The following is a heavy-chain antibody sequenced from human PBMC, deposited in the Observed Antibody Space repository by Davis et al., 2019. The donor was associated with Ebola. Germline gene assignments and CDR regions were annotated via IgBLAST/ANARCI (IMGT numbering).Heavy chain of an antibody. CDR1: GGSISSYY. CDR2: IYYSGST. Sequence: MPSETLSLTCTVSGGSISSYYWSWIRQPPGKGLEWIGYIYYSGSTNYNPSLKSRVTISVDTSKNQFSLKLRSVTAADTAVYYCARGKTYSVYWGQGTLVTVSS. J-gene: IGHJ4*02. CDR3: ARGKTYSVY. V-gene: IGHV4-59*01.